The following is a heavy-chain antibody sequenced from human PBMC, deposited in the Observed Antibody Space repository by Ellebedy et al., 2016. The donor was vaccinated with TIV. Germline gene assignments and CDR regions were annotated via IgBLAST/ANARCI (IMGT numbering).Heavy chain of an antibody. CDR2: IKQDGSET. CDR1: GFTFSSYW. D-gene: IGHD6-19*01. CDR3: TGVTGWLLLH. J-gene: IGHJ1*01. Sequence: GESLKISXAASGFTFSSYWMSWVRQAPGKGLEWVAIIKQDGSETYYVDSVKGRFTISRDNAKNSLYLQMNSLRPEDTAVYYCTGVTGWLLLHWGQGTLGIVSS. V-gene: IGHV3-7*03.